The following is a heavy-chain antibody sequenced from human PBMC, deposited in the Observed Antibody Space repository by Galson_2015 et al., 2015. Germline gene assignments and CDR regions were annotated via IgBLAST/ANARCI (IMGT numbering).Heavy chain of an antibody. D-gene: IGHD3-22*01. CDR1: GGPISSGSYY. J-gene: IGHJ2*01. CDR3: ARGRYYDSSGYTGWYFDL. V-gene: IGHV4-61*02. Sequence: TLSLTCTVSGGPISSGSYYWSWIRQPAGKGLEWIGRTYTSGSTNYNPSLKSRVTISVDTSKNQFSLKLSSVTAADTAVYYCARGRYYDSSGYTGWYFDLWGRGTLVTVSS. CDR2: TYTSGST.